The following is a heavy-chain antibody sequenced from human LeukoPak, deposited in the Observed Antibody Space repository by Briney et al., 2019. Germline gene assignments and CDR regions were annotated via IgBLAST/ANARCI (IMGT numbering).Heavy chain of an antibody. D-gene: IGHD1-26*01. CDR2: INHSGST. CDR1: GGSFSGYY. CDR3: ARAEGVGATTRSFDY. Sequence: SETLSLTCAVYGGSFSGYYWSWIRQPPGKGLEWIGEINHSGSTNYNPSLKSRVTISVDTSKNQFSPKLSSVTAADTAVYYCARAEGVGATTRSFDYWGQGTLVTVSS. J-gene: IGHJ4*02. V-gene: IGHV4-34*01.